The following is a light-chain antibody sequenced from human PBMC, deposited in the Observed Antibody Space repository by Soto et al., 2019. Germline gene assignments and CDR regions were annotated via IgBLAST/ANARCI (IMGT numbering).Light chain of an antibody. Sequence: QSALTQPASVSGSPGQSITISCTGTSSDVGGYKYVSWYQQEPGKAPKLMIYEVSNRPSGVSNRFSGSKSGNTASLTISGLQAEDEADYYCSSYTSSSTLVFGGGTKLTAL. CDR1: SSDVGGYKY. CDR2: EVS. V-gene: IGLV2-14*01. J-gene: IGLJ3*02. CDR3: SSYTSSSTLV.